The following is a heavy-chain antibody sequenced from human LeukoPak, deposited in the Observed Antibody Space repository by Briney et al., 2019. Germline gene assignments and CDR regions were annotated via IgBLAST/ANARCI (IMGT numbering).Heavy chain of an antibody. J-gene: IGHJ5*02. CDR2: IYSGGTT. CDR1: GFTVSNNY. Sequence: GGSLRLSCAASGFTVSNNYPHWGRQAPGKGLEWVSVIYSGGTTYYANSVKGRFTISRDSSKNTMYLQMNSLRVEDTAMYYCGRDVGPWGQGTLVTVSS. CDR3: GRDVGP. V-gene: IGHV3-53*01.